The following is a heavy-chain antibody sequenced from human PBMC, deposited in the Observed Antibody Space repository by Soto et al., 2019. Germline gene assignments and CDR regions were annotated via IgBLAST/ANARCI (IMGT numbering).Heavy chain of an antibody. J-gene: IGHJ6*02. V-gene: IGHV3-13*01. D-gene: IGHD2-15*01. CDR3: ARDQGCSGGSCRRYYYGMDV. CDR1: GFTFSSYD. CDR2: IGTAGDT. Sequence: PGGSLRLSCAASGFTFSSYDMHWVRQATGKGLEWVSAIGTAGDTYYPGSVKGRFTISRENAKNSLYLQMNSLRAEDTAVYYCARDQGCSGGSCRRYYYGMDVWGQGTTVTVSS.